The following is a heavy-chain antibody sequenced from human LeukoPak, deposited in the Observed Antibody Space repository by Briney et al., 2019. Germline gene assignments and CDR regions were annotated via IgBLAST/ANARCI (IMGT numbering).Heavy chain of an antibody. Sequence: GGSLRLSCAASGFTFSSYAMNWVRQAPGKGLEWVSVISGSGADTYYADSVGGRFSISRDNSKNTLYLQLSSLRAEDTAVYYCAKGLYYNFWSECANWGQGTLVTVSS. CDR3: AKGLYYNFWSECAN. J-gene: IGHJ4*02. D-gene: IGHD3-3*01. V-gene: IGHV3-23*01. CDR1: GFTFSSYA. CDR2: ISGSGADT.